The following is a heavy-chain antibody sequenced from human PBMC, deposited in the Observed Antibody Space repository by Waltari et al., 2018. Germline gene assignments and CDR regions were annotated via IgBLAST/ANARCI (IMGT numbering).Heavy chain of an antibody. D-gene: IGHD3-22*01. CDR1: GFTFSSYA. CDR2: ISGSGGST. CDR3: AKDNLIVVVRGGRGDWYFDL. Sequence: EVQLLESGGGLVQPGGSLRLSCAASGFTFSSYAMSWVRQAPGQGLGWVSAISGSGGSTYYADSVKGRFTISRDNSKNTLYLQMNSLRAEDTAVYYCAKDNLIVVVRGGRGDWYFDLWGRGTLVTVSS. V-gene: IGHV3-23*01. J-gene: IGHJ2*01.